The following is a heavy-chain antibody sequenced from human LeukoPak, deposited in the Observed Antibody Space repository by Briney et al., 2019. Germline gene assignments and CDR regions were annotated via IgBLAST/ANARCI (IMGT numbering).Heavy chain of an antibody. CDR2: IIPILGIA. J-gene: IGHJ4*02. Sequence: GASVKVSCKASGGTFSSYAISWVRQAPGQGLEWMGRIIPILGIANYAQKFQGRVTITADKSTSTAYMELSSLRSDDTAVYYCARDPVAGTGAYFDYWGQGTLVTVSS. V-gene: IGHV1-69*04. CDR3: ARDPVAGTGAYFDY. CDR1: GGTFSSYA. D-gene: IGHD6-19*01.